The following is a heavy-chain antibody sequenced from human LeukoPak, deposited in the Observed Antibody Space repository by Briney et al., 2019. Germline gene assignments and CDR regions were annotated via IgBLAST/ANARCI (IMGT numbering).Heavy chain of an antibody. V-gene: IGHV3-48*03. D-gene: IGHD6-13*01. CDR1: GFTFSSYE. J-gene: IGHJ6*04. CDR2: ISSSGSTI. Sequence: PGGSLRLSCAASGFTFSSYEMNWVRQAPGKGLEWVSYISSSGSTIYYADSVKGRFTISRDNAKNSLYLQMNSLRAEDTAVYYCARDSVGSWCSGYYYGMDVWGKGTTVTVSS. CDR3: ARDSVGSWCSGYYYGMDV.